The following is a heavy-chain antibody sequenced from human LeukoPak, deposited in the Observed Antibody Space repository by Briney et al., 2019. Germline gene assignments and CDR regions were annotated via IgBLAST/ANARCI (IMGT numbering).Heavy chain of an antibody. J-gene: IGHJ4*02. D-gene: IGHD2-15*01. CDR1: GYSFTSYW. CDR3: ASYCSGGSCYSGFYY. CDR2: IYPGDSDT. V-gene: IGHV5-51*03. Sequence: GESLKISCKGSGYSFTSYWIGWVRQMPGKGLEWMGIIYPGDSDTRYSPSFQGQVTISADKSISTAYLQWSGLKASDTAMYYCASYCSGGSCYSGFYYWGEGTLVTVCS.